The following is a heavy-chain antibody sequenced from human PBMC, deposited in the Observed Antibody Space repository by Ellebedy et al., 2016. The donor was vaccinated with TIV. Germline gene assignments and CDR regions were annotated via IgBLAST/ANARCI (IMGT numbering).Heavy chain of an antibody. CDR3: ARDAGYDMVTGYYMGMDV. CDR1: GGTFSSYS. Sequence: AASVKVSCKASGGTFSSYSITWVRQAPGQGLEWMGGIIPKFGTVKYPQKFQGRVTITADESTSTVYMEVSSLRSEDTAVYYCARDAGYDMVTGYYMGMDVWGQGTTVTVSS. CDR2: IIPKFGTV. J-gene: IGHJ6*02. V-gene: IGHV1-69*13. D-gene: IGHD3-9*01.